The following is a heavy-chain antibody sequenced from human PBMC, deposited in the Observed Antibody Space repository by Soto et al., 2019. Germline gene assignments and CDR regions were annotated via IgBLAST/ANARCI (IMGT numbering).Heavy chain of an antibody. CDR2: ILPIFGPA. J-gene: IGHJ4*02. Sequence: QVQLVQSGAEVKKPGSSVKVSCKASGGTFSSYAISWVRQAPGQGLEWMGGILPIFGPAKCTQKFQGRVTITADESTSTAYMELSRLRSEDTAVYYCARGGFSSSWRLDYWGQGTLVTVSS. CDR1: GGTFSSYA. CDR3: ARGGFSSSWRLDY. D-gene: IGHD6-13*01. V-gene: IGHV1-69*01.